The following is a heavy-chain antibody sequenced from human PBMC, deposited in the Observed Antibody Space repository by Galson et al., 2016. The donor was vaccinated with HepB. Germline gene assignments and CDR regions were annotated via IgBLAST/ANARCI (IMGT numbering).Heavy chain of an antibody. J-gene: IGHJ4*02. CDR2: IKSKADGETR. CDR1: GFSFSHAW. V-gene: IGHV3-15*01. CDR3: TTHEAY. Sequence: LRLSCAASGFSFSHAWLSWIRQAPGKGLEWVGRIKSKADGETRDYAAAVKGRFTISRDDSKNTLSLQMSSLKSDDTAVYYCTTHEAYWGQGTLVTVSS.